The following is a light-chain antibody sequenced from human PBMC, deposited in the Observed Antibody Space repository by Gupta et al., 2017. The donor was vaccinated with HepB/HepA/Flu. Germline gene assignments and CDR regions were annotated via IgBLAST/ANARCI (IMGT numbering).Light chain of an antibody. Sequence: DIVLTQSPGTLSLSPGERATLSCRASQSVGSSYLDWDQQKPGQAPRLLIYGTSSRSNAIPDRFSGSGSVTDFILTSSRRETEDFAVYYGQQYCSSVTFGGGTKLGIK. CDR3: QQYCSSVT. J-gene: IGKJ4*01. CDR1: QSVGSSY. CDR2: GTS. V-gene: IGKV3-20*01.